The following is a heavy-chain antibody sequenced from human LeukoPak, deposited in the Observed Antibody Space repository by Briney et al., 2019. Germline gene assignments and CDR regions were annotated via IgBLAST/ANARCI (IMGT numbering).Heavy chain of an antibody. CDR2: IRSSSTTI. CDR3: ARAKRNGFDI. J-gene: IGHJ3*02. Sequence: PGGSLRLSCEASGFTFSNYSMNWVRQAPGKGLEWVSYIRSSSTTIYYADSVKGRFTISRDNAKNSLYLQMNSLRVEDTAVYYCARAKRNGFDIWGQGTMVTVSS. CDR1: GFTFSNYS. V-gene: IGHV3-48*01.